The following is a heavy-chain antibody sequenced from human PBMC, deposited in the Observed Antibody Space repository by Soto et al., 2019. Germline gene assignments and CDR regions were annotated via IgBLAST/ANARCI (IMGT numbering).Heavy chain of an antibody. CDR3: ARAMVPRRY. D-gene: IGHD3-10*01. CDR1: GFTFSGYW. J-gene: IGHJ1*01. V-gene: IGHV3-74*01. Sequence: EVQLVESGGGLVQPGGSLRLSWAASGFTFSGYWMHWVRQAPGKGLVWVSCINSDGITRYADSVKGRFTISRDNAKSTLYLQMNSLSVDDPAVYFFARAMVPRRYWGQGILVTVSS. CDR2: INSDGIT.